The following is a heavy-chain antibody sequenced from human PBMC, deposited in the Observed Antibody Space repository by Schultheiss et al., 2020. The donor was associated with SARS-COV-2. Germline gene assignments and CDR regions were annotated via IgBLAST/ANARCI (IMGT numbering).Heavy chain of an antibody. CDR3: ARHRSRITIFGVVGTQNQGWFDP. J-gene: IGHJ5*02. V-gene: IGHV1-46*01. D-gene: IGHD3-3*01. CDR2: INPSGGST. Sequence: ASVKVSCKASGYTFTSYYMHWVRQAPGQGLEWMGIINPSGGSTSYAQKFQGWVTMTRDTSISTAYMELSRLRSDDTAVYYCARHRSRITIFGVVGTQNQGWFDPWGQGTLVTVSS. CDR1: GYTFTSYY.